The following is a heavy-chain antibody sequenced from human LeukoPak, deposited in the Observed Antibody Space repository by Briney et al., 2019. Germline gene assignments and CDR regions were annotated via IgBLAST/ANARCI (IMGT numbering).Heavy chain of an antibody. CDR1: GFTFDDYA. J-gene: IGHJ4*02. D-gene: IGHD3-22*01. V-gene: IGHV3-9*01. CDR3: AKDSGYDSSGYYDN. Sequence: GGSLRLSCAASGFTFDDYAMHWVRQAPGKGLEWVSGISWNSGSIGYADSVKGRFTISRGNAKNSLYLQMNSLRAEDTALYYCAKDSGYDSSGYYDNWGQGTLVTVSS. CDR2: ISWNSGSI.